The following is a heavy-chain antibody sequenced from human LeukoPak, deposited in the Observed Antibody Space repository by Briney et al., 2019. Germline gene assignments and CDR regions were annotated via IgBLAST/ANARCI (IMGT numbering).Heavy chain of an antibody. CDR1: GFTFSKDW. V-gene: IGHV3-15*01. CDR3: TTYNDKDAFNI. Sequence: GGSLRLSCAASGFTFSKDWMSWVRQAPGKGLEWVGRIKSKADGGTADYATPVKGRFTISRDDSKNTLYLQMNSLKTEDTAVYYCTTYNDKDAFNIWGQGTMVTVSS. D-gene: IGHD1-1*01. J-gene: IGHJ3*02. CDR2: IKSKADGGTA.